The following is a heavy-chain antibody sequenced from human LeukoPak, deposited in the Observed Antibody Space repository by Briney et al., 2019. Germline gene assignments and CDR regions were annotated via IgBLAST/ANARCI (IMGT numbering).Heavy chain of an antibody. CDR3: ARHRGGTGWSFDY. CDR2: IYPGDSDT. D-gene: IGHD6-19*01. V-gene: IGHV5-51*01. CDR1: GYTFTSYW. Sequence: GESLKISCKGSGYTFTSYWIAWVRRMPGKGLEWMGVIYPGDSDTRYSPSFQGQVTISADKSTSTAYLQWSSLKASDTAMFYCARHRGGTGWSFDYWGQGTLVTVSS. J-gene: IGHJ4*02.